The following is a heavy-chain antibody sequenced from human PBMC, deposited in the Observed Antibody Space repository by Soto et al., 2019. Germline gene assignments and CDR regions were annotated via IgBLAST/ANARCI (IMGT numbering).Heavy chain of an antibody. CDR2: ISYDGSNK. J-gene: IGHJ6*02. CDR3: AREGGFWSGYIVASYYYGMDV. Sequence: PGGSLRLSCAASGFTFSSYAMHWVRQAPGKGLEWVAVISYDGSNKYYADSVKGRFTISRDNSKNTLYLQMNSLRAEDTAVYYCAREGGFWSGYIVASYYYGMDVWGQGTTVTVSS. V-gene: IGHV3-30-3*01. D-gene: IGHD3-3*01. CDR1: GFTFSSYA.